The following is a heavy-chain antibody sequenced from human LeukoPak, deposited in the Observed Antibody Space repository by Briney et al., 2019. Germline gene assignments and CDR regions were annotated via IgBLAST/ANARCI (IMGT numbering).Heavy chain of an antibody. CDR1: GFTFSSYA. J-gene: IGHJ4*02. Sequence: PGGSLRLSCAASGFTFSSYAMHWVRQAPGKGLEWVAVISYDGSNKYYADSVKGRFTISRDISKNPLYLQMNSLRAEDTPVYYCARERYGDGYPRGYFDYWGQGPLVTVSS. CDR3: ARERYGDGYPRGYFDY. CDR2: ISYDGSNK. V-gene: IGHV3-30-3*01. D-gene: IGHD5-24*01.